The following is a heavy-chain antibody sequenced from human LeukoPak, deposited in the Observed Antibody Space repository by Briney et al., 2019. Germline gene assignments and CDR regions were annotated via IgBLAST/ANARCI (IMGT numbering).Heavy chain of an antibody. V-gene: IGHV3-21*01. D-gene: IGHD3-9*01. CDR1: GFTFSSYS. CDR3: ARDMENDILTGCFDY. CDR2: ISSSSSYI. J-gene: IGHJ4*02. Sequence: PGGSLRLSCAASGFTFSSYSMNWVRQAPGKGLEWVSSISSSSSYIYYADSVKGRFTISRDNAKNSLYLQMNSLRAEDTAVYYCARDMENDILTGCFDYWGQGTLVTVSS.